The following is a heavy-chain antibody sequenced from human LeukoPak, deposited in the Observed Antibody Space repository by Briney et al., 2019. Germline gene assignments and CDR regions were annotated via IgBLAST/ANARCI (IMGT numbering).Heavy chain of an antibody. Sequence: SETLSLTCAVDGGSLSGFYWTWIRQTPTKGLEWIGEINQTGKTNYNPSLTDYNPSPNSRVTISVDSASNQLSLKVNSVTAAHTGVYYCARIRHDPLQYGYYMHAWGPATTVTVSS. CDR3: ARIRHDPLQYGYYMHA. J-gene: IGHJ6*03. CDR2: INQTGKT. D-gene: IGHD4-11*01. CDR1: GGSLSGFY. V-gene: IGHV4-34*01.